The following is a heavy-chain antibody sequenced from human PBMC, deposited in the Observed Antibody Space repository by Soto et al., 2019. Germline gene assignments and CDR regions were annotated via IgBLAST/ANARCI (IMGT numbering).Heavy chain of an antibody. V-gene: IGHV3-30*18. J-gene: IGHJ6*02. CDR3: AKDDSSPNGGYYYYYYGMDV. D-gene: IGHD6-13*01. CDR1: GFTFSSYG. CDR2: ISYDGSNK. Sequence: QVQLVESGGGVVQPGRSLRLSCAASGFTFSSYGMHWVRQAPGKGLEWVAVISYDGSNKYYADSVKGRFTISRDNSKNTLYLQMNSLRAKDTAVYYCAKDDSSPNGGYYYYYYGMDVWGQGTTVTVSS.